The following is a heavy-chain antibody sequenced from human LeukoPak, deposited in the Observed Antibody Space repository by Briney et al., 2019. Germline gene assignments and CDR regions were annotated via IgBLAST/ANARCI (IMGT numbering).Heavy chain of an antibody. J-gene: IGHJ5*02. V-gene: IGHV4-4*07. Sequence: SETLSLTCTVSGGSISSYYWSWVRQPAGTALEWIGRIYTSGTITYNPSLKSRVTMSVDTSKNQFSLKLSSVTAADTAVYYCARDSGTTGEVKFDPWGQGTLVTVSS. D-gene: IGHD3-10*01. CDR3: ARDSGTTGEVKFDP. CDR2: IYTSGTI. CDR1: GGSISSYY.